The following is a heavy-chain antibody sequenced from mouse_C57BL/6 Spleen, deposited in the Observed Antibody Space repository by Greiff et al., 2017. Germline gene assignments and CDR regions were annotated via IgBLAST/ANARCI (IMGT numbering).Heavy chain of an antibody. D-gene: IGHD1-1*01. V-gene: IGHV1-18*01. CDR2: INPNNGGT. Sequence: EVQLQQSGPELVKPGASVKIPCKASGYTFTDYNMDWVKQSHGKSLEWIGDINPNNGGTIYNQKFKGKATLTVDTSSSTAYMELRSLTSEDTAVYYCARRGYYYGSSYWYFDVWGTGTTVTVSS. J-gene: IGHJ1*03. CDR1: GYTFTDYN. CDR3: ARRGYYYGSSYWYFDV.